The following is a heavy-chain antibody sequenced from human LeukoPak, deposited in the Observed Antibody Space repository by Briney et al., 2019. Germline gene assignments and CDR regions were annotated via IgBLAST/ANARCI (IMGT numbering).Heavy chain of an antibody. CDR1: GFTFSSYE. Sequence: GGSLRLSCAASGFTFSSYEMNWVRQAPGKGLEWVSYISSSGSTIYYADSVKGRFTISRDNAKNSLYLQMNSLRAEDTAVYYCAGEGTGRYYYYYYVDVWGKGTTVTISS. CDR2: ISSSGSTI. CDR3: AGEGTGRYYYYYYVDV. D-gene: IGHD1-1*01. V-gene: IGHV3-48*03. J-gene: IGHJ6*03.